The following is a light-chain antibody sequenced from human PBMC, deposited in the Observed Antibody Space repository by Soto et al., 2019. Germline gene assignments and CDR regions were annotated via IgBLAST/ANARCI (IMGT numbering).Light chain of an antibody. CDR3: QQFGLSPT. J-gene: IGKJ4*01. Sequence: EIDLTQSPGTLSLSPWERSTLSFRASQTISSSFLAWYRQRPGQAPRLLIYGASSRATGIPDRFSGSGSGTDFTLTISRLEPEDFAVYYCQQFGLSPTFGGGTKVDIK. CDR2: GAS. V-gene: IGKV3-20*01. CDR1: QTISSSF.